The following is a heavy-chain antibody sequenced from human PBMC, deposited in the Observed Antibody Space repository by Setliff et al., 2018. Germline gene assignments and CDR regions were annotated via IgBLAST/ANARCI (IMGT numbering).Heavy chain of an antibody. CDR2: ISGGDSST. CDR3: ARDLTSSWYAGSAY. CDR1: GLTISNSA. Sequence: GESLRLSCAASGLTISNSAMTWVRQAPGKGLEWVSSISGGDSSTNYADSVKGRFTISRDNSKDTLYLQMNSLRVDDTAVYYCARDLTSSWYAGSAYWGQGTLVTVSS. J-gene: IGHJ4*02. V-gene: IGHV3-23*01. D-gene: IGHD6-13*01.